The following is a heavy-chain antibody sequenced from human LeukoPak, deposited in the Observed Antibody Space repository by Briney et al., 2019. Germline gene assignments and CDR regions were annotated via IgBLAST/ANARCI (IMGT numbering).Heavy chain of an antibody. Sequence: GGSLRLSCAASGFTFSSYAMSWVRQAPGKGLEWVSYISSSSSTIYYADSVKGRFTISRDNAKNSLYLQMNSLRVEDTAVYYCVRVDTTMPGARVWDYWGQGTLVTVSS. V-gene: IGHV3-48*01. J-gene: IGHJ4*02. CDR1: GFTFSSYA. CDR3: VRVDTTMPGARVWDY. CDR2: ISSSSSTI. D-gene: IGHD1-1*01.